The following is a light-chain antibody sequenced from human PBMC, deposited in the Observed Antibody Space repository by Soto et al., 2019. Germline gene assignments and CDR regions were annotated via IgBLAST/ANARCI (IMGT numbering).Light chain of an antibody. CDR2: KAS. V-gene: IGKV1-5*03. Sequence: DIQMTQSPSTLSASVGDRVTNTCRASQSISSWLAWCQQKPGKAPKLLIYKASSLESGVPSRFSGSGSGTEFTLTISSLQPDDFATYYCQQYNSYQWTFGQGTKVDIK. CDR3: QQYNSYQWT. CDR1: QSISSW. J-gene: IGKJ1*01.